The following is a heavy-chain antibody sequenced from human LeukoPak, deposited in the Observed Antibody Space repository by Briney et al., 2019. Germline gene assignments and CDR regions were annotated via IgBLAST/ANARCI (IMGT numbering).Heavy chain of an antibody. CDR2: ISSSSSYI. V-gene: IGHV3-21*01. CDR3: ARSSTSYLSYLFDY. J-gene: IGHJ4*02. CDR1: GFTFSSYS. D-gene: IGHD2-2*01. Sequence: GGSLRLSCAASGFTFSSYSMNWVRQAPGKGLEWVSSISSSSSYIYYADPVKGRFTISRDNAKNSLYLQMNSLRAEDTAVYYCARSSTSYLSYLFDYWGQGTLVTVSS.